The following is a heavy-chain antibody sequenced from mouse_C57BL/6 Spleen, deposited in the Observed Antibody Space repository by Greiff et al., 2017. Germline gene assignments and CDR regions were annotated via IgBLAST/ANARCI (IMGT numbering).Heavy chain of an antibody. CDR3: ALNWYFDD. J-gene: IGHJ2*01. D-gene: IGHD4-1*01. V-gene: IGHV1-82*01. CDR2: ICPGDGDT. Sequence: QVQLQQSGPELVKPGASVKISCTASGYAFSSSWMNWVQQTPGKGLEWIGRICPGDGDTNYHGKFKGKATLTADKSSSTAYRQLSSLTSEDSAVYFCALNWYFDDWGQGTTLTVSS. CDR1: GYAFSSSW.